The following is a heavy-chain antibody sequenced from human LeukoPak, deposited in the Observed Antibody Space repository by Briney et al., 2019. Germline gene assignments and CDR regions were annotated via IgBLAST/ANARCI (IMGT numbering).Heavy chain of an antibody. CDR3: ARHPGGVTTPFDY. CDR2: INHSGST. D-gene: IGHD3-16*01. CDR1: GGSFSGYY. Sequence: SETLSLTCAVYGGSFSGYYWSWIRRPPGKGLEWIGEINHSGSTNYNPSLKSRVTISVDTSKNQFSLKLSSVTAADTALYYCARHPGGVTTPFDYWGQGTLVTVPS. J-gene: IGHJ4*02. V-gene: IGHV4-34*01.